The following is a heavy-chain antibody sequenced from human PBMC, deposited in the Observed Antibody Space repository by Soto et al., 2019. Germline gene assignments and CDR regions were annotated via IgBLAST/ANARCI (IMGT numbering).Heavy chain of an antibody. Sequence: SETLSLTCAVYGGSFSGYYWSWIRQPPGEGLEWIGEINHSGSTNYNPSLKSRVTISVDTSKNQFSLKLSSVTAADTAVYYCARGRGIAAAGTYYYYYYYMDVWGKGTTVTVS. CDR3: ARGRGIAAAGTYYYYYYYMDV. CDR1: GGSFSGYY. D-gene: IGHD6-13*01. J-gene: IGHJ6*03. V-gene: IGHV4-34*01. CDR2: INHSGST.